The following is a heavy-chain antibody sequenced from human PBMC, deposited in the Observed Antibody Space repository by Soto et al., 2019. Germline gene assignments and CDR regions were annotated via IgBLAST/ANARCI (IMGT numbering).Heavy chain of an antibody. CDR2: MNPNSGNT. Sequence: ASVKVSCKASGYTFTSYDINWVRQATGQGLEWMGWMNPNSGNTGYAQKFQGRVTMTRNTSISTAYMELSSLRSEDTAVCYCARVSVTTYYDYYGMDVWGQGTTVTVSS. CDR3: ARVSVTTYYDYYGMDV. J-gene: IGHJ6*02. V-gene: IGHV1-8*01. CDR1: GYTFTSYD. D-gene: IGHD4-17*01.